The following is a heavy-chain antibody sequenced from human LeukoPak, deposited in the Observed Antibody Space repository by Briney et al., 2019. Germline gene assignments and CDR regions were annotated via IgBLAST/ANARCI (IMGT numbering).Heavy chain of an antibody. J-gene: IGHJ4*02. Sequence: PGGSLRLSCAASGFTFSRYAIYWVRQAPGKGLEWVAVISYDAGSQYYADSVRGRFTISRDNSKNTLFLQMNNLRAEDTAVYYYAREEGYYFDYWGQGTLVTVSS. CDR2: ISYDAGSQ. CDR1: GFTFSRYA. V-gene: IGHV3-30*04. CDR3: AREEGYYFDY.